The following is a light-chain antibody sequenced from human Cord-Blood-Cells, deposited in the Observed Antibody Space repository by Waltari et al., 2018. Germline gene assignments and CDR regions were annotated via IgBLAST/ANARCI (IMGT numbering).Light chain of an antibody. CDR2: DSS. CDR1: QDISNY. V-gene: IGKV1-33*01. J-gene: IGKJ2*03. Sequence: DIPMTQSPSSLSASVGDRVTIPCQASQDISNYLNWYQQKPGKAPKLLIYDSSNWETGVPSRFSGSGSGTDFTFTSSSLQPEDIATYYCEQYDNLPPYSFGLGTKLEIK. CDR3: EQYDNLPPYS.